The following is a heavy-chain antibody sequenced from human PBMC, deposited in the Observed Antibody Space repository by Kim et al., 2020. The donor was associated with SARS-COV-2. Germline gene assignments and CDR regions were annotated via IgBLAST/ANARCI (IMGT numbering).Heavy chain of an antibody. V-gene: IGHV3-64D*09. Sequence: GGSLRLSCSASGFTFSSYAMHWVRQAPGKGLEYVSAISSNGGSTYYADSVKGRFTISRDNSKNTLYLQMSSLRAEDTAVYYCVKDTYYDFWSGYYAKGVGGYYYGMDVWGQGTTVTVSS. CDR1: GFTFSSYA. J-gene: IGHJ6*02. D-gene: IGHD3-3*01. CDR2: ISSNGGST. CDR3: VKDTYYDFWSGYYAKGVGGYYYGMDV.